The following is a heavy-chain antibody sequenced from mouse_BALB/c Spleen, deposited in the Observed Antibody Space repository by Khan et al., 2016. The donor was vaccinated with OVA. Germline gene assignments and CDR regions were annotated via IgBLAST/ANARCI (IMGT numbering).Heavy chain of an antibody. CDR2: VWGDGNT. CDR3: AKFYYGGVSNLYLYV. V-gene: IGHV2-3*01. CDR1: GFSLTNYG. J-gene: IGHJ1*01. D-gene: IGHD1-1*02. Sequence: QVQLKQSGPGLVAPSQSLSITCTVSGFSLTNYGVSWVRQPPGKGLEWLGVVWGDGNTNYHSAPRSRLSISNDNSNSQVFLQLNSLQTYDTATYYCAKFYYGGVSNLYLYVCCAWTTLPVSS.